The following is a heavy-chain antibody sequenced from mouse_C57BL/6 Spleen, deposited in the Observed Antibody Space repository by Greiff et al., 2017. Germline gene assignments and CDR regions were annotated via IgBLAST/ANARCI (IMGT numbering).Heavy chain of an antibody. CDR2: IRSKSNNYAT. CDR3: VRAGYYAMDY. J-gene: IGHJ4*01. V-gene: IGHV10-1*01. CDR1: GFSFNTYA. Sequence: EVQLVESGGGLVQPKGSLKLSCAASGFSFNTYAMNWVRQAPGKGLEWVARIRSKSNNYATYYADSVKDRFTISRDDSESMLYLQMNNLKTEDTAMYDCVRAGYYAMDYWGQGTSVTVSS.